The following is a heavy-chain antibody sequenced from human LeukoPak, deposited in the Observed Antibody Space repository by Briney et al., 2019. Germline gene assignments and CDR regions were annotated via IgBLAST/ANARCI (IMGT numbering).Heavy chain of an antibody. Sequence: SETLSLTCTVSGGSISSSSYYWGWIRQPPGKGLEWIGSIYYSGSTYYNPSLKSRVTISIDTSKNQFSLKLSSVTAADTAVYYCARDWPSAGVWGQGTTVTVSS. J-gene: IGHJ6*02. CDR2: IYYSGST. V-gene: IGHV4-39*07. CDR1: GGSISSSSYY. CDR3: ARDWPSAGV.